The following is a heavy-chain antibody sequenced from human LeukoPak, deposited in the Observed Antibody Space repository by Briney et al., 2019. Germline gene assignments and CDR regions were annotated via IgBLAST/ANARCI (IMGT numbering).Heavy chain of an antibody. J-gene: IGHJ4*02. D-gene: IGHD1-1*01. CDR3: ARLTGTTGFDY. CDR1: GFPFSSYW. V-gene: IGHV3-7*01. CDR2: IKQDGSDK. Sequence: PGGSLRLSCAASGFPFSSYWMSWVRQAPGKGLEWVANIKQDGSDKYYVDSVKGRFTISRDNAKNSLYLQVNSLRADGTAVYYCARLTGTTGFDYWGQGTLVTVSS.